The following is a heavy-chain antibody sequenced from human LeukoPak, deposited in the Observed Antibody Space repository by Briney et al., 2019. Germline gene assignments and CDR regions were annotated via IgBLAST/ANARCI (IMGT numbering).Heavy chain of an antibody. CDR2: INPDGSEE. D-gene: IGHD1-14*01. CDR1: GFTFRSYW. CDR3: ARDPYIKAFDI. J-gene: IGHJ3*02. V-gene: IGHV3-7*01. Sequence: QAGGSLRLSCAASGFTFRSYWMTWLRQAPGKVLELVAHINPDGSEESYADSVKGRFTISRDNAKNSLHLQMNNLRVEDTAVYYCARDPYIKAFDIWGQGTMVTVSS.